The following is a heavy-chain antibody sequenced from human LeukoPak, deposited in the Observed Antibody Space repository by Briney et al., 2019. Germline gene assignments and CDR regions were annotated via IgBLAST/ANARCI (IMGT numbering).Heavy chain of an antibody. CDR1: GFTVSNNY. CDR3: ARDYYGP. Sequence: PGGSLRLSCAASGFTVSNNYMRWFRQAPGKGLEWVSSIYSRGSTSYVDSVKGRFTISRDNSKNTLFLQMNSLRVEDTAVYYCARDYYGPWGQGTLVTVSS. J-gene: IGHJ5*02. D-gene: IGHD3-22*01. V-gene: IGHV3-66*03. CDR2: IYSRGST.